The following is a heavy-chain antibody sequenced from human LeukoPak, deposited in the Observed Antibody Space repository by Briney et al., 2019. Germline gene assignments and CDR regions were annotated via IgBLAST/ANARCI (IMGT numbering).Heavy chain of an antibody. CDR1: GGTFSSYT. Sequence: ASVKVSCKASGGTFSSYTISWVRQAPGQGLEWMGRIIPILGIANDAQKFQGRVTITADKSTSTAYMELSSLRSEDTAVYYCARGGKGIQLWPDYWGQGTLVTVSS. CDR2: IIPILGIA. J-gene: IGHJ4*02. CDR3: ARGGKGIQLWPDY. D-gene: IGHD5-18*01. V-gene: IGHV1-69*02.